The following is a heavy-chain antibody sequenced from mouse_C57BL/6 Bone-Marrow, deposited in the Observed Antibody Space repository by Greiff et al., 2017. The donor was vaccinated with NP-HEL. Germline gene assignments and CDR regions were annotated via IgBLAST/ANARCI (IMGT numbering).Heavy chain of an antibody. CDR3: TRVDIYYYYSWFAY. V-gene: IGHV5-9-1*02. CDR1: GFTFSSYA. D-gene: IGHD2-4*01. Sequence: DVKLVESGEGLVKPGGSLKLSCAASGFTFSSYAMSWVRQTPEKRLEWVAYISSGGDYIYYADTVKGRFTIYRDNARNTLYLQMSSLNSEDTAMYYCTRVDIYYYYSWFAYWGQGTLVTVSA. J-gene: IGHJ3*01. CDR2: ISSGGDYI.